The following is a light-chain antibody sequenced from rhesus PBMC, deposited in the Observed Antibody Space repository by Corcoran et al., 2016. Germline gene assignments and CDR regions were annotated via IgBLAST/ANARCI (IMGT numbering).Light chain of an antibody. CDR2: QAS. Sequence: DIVLTQSPASLAVSPGQRATITCRASESVSFFGINLIHWYQQKPAQPPKLLIYQASNKDTGVPARFSGSVSGTDLTLTINPVEADDAADYDCLQSKNSYNFGQGTKVEIK. V-gene: IGKV7-13*01. CDR3: LQSKNSYN. CDR1: ESVSFFGINL. J-gene: IGKJ2*01.